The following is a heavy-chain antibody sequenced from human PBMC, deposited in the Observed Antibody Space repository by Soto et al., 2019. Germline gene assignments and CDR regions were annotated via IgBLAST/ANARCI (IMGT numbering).Heavy chain of an antibody. Sequence: SGGSLRRGGYFLCWVRQPPKKGLGGVGDIYYSGGTYYNPSLQSRVTISVDTSKNQFSLKLSSVNAADTAVYQGARDYCYFDFWGRGTPVTVSS. J-gene: IGHJ4*02. CDR2: IYYSGGT. CDR1: GGSLRRGGYF. CDR3: ARDYCYFDF. D-gene: IGHD2-15*01. V-gene: IGHV4-30-4*01.